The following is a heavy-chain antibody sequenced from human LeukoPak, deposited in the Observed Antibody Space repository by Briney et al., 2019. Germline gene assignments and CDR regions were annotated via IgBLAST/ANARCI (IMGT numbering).Heavy chain of an antibody. CDR2: IYYSGST. CDR3: ARGKYYYGSGSYLY. Sequence: SETLSLTCTVSGGSISSSSYYWGWIRQPPGKGLEWIGSIYYSGSTYYNPSLKSRVTLSVDTSKNQFSLKLSSVTAADTAVYYCARGKYYYGSGSYLYWGQGTLVTVSS. D-gene: IGHD3-10*01. V-gene: IGHV4-39*07. J-gene: IGHJ4*02. CDR1: GGSISSSSYY.